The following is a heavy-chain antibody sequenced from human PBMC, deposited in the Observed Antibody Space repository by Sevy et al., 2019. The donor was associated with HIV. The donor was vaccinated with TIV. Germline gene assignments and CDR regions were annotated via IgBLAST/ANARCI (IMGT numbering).Heavy chain of an antibody. CDR3: AREQVVSDAPAFDI. CDR1: GFTFSSYG. CDR2: IWYDGSNK. D-gene: IGHD3-22*01. J-gene: IGHJ3*02. Sequence: GGSLRLSCAASGFTFSSYGMNWVRQAPGKGLEWVAVIWYDGSNKYYADSVKGRFTSSRDNSKNTLYLQMNSLRAEDTDVYYCAREQVVSDAPAFDIWGQGTMVTVSS. V-gene: IGHV3-33*01.